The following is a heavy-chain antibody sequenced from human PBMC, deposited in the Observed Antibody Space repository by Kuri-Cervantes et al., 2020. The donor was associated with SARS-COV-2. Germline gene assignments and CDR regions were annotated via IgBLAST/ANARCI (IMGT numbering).Heavy chain of an antibody. CDR2: IYYNGDT. D-gene: IGHD3-3*01. CDR1: GDSVNSINYY. CDR3: ARDPSRGVRWSGYPNYFDY. J-gene: IGHJ4*02. Sequence: SETLSLTCTVTGDSVNSINYYWTWIRQPPGKGLEWIGYIYYNGDTSYNPSLKSRVTISIDTSKNQLPLKLTSVTAADTAVYYCARDPSRGVRWSGYPNYFDYWGQGTLVTVSS. V-gene: IGHV4-61*01.